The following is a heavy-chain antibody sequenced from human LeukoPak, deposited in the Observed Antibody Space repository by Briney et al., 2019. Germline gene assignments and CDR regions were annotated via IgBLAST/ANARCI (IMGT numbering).Heavy chain of an antibody. CDR3: ASGSYSYYYMDV. CDR1: GYTFTRYY. J-gene: IGHJ6*03. Sequence: ASVKVSCKASGYTFTRYYMYWVRQAPGQGLEWMGIINPSGGSTNYAQKFQGRVTMTRDTSTNTVYMELSSLRSEDTAVYYCASGSYSYYYMDVWGKGTTVTVSS. V-gene: IGHV1-46*01. D-gene: IGHD1-26*01. CDR2: INPSGGST.